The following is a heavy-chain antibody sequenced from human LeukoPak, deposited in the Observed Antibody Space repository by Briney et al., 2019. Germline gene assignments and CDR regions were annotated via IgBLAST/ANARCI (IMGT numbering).Heavy chain of an antibody. Sequence: GGSLRLSCAASGFTFSNYWMSWVRQAPGMGLEWVANIHQDGGERYYVDSVKGRFTISRDNAKNSLYLQMNSLRAEDTAVYYCARDKVVGATHFDYWGQGTLVTVSS. J-gene: IGHJ4*02. CDR3: ARDKVVGATHFDY. CDR2: IHQDGGER. V-gene: IGHV3-7*01. CDR1: GFTFSNYW. D-gene: IGHD1-26*01.